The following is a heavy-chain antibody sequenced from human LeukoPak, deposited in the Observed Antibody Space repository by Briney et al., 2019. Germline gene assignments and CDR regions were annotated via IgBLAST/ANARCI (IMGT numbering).Heavy chain of an antibody. V-gene: IGHV3-74*01. CDR3: ARAWVDYSSSWYS. CDR2: ISPTGSTT. D-gene: IGHD6-13*01. CDR1: GFSFSGHW. Sequence: GGSLRLSCTASGFSFSGHWMHWARQLPGKGLVWVSRISPTGSTTSYADSVKGRFTISRDNAKNTLYLQMNSLRAEDTAVYYCARAWVDYSSSWYSWGQGTLVTVSS. J-gene: IGHJ4*02.